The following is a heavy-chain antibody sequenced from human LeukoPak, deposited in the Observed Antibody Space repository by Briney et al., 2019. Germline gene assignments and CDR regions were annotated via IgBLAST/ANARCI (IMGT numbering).Heavy chain of an antibody. CDR2: TYYRSKWFN. D-gene: IGHD1-26*01. CDR3: ARDSGNYHFDS. J-gene: IGHJ4*02. CDR1: GDSVSSKSAA. V-gene: IGHV6-1*01. Sequence: SQTLSLTCAISGDSVSSKSAAWDWTRQSPSGGLEWLGRTYYRSKWFNDYAVSVKSRITVNPDTSKNQFSLQLNSVTPEDTAVYYCARDSGNYHFDSWGQGTLVTVSS.